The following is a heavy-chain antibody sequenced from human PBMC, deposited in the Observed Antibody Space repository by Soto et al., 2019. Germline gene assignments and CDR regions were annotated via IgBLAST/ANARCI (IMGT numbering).Heavy chain of an antibody. CDR3: AKARCTSCTCYVTDS. J-gene: IGHJ5*01. D-gene: IGHD2-8*01. CDR1: GFTFSTYT. Sequence: GGSLRLSCVASGFTFSTYTMSWVRRASGKGLEWVSVISGTMGSVRDPYYADSVQGRFTISRDDFKSTLYLQVNSLRAEDTAIYYFAKARCTSCTCYVTDSWCQGTLLSLSS. V-gene: IGHV3-23*01. CDR2: ISGTMGSVRDP.